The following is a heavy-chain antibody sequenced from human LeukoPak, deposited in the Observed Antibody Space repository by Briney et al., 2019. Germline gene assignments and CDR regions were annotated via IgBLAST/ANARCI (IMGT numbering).Heavy chain of an antibody. Sequence: SSVKVSCKASGYTSTSYAMHWVRQAPGQRLEGMGWINAGNGNTKYSQEFQGRVTITRDTSASTASMELSSLRSEDMAVYYCARARQLTGYSRDYYMDVWGKGTTVTVSS. CDR3: ARARQLTGYSRDYYMDV. CDR1: GYTSTSYA. V-gene: IGHV1-3*03. CDR2: INAGNGNT. J-gene: IGHJ6*03. D-gene: IGHD6-13*01.